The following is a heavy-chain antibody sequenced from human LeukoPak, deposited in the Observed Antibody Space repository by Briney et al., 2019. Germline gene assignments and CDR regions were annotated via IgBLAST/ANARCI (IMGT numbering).Heavy chain of an antibody. V-gene: IGHV4-61*02. CDR2: IYTSGST. Sequence: PSQTLSLTCTVSGGSISSGSYYWSWIRQPAGKGLEWIGRIYTSGSTNYNPSLKSRVTISVDTSKNQFPLKLSSVTAADTAVYYCARGGFSDFKGYYYYGMDVWGQGTTVTVSS. J-gene: IGHJ6*02. CDR3: ARGGFSDFKGYYYYGMDV. D-gene: IGHD3-3*01. CDR1: GGSISSGSYY.